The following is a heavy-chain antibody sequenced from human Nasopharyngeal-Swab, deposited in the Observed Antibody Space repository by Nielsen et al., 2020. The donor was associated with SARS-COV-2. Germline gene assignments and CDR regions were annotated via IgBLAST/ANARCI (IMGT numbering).Heavy chain of an antibody. Sequence: WVRQAPGQGLEWMGWINTNTGNPTYAQGFTGRFVFSLDTSVSTAYLQISSLKAEDTAVYYCARAFVSSWPYYCYYGMDVWGQGTTVTVSS. J-gene: IGHJ6*02. V-gene: IGHV7-4-1*02. CDR3: ARAFVSSWPYYCYYGMDV. D-gene: IGHD6-13*01. CDR2: INTNTGNP.